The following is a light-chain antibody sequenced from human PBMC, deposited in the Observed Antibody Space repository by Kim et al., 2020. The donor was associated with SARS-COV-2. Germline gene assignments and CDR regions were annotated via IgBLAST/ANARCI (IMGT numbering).Light chain of an antibody. Sequence: QSALTQPASVSGSPGQPITISCTGTSSDVGGYNYVSWYQQHPGKVPKLMIYDASKRPSGVSDRFSGSQSDNTASLTISGLQAEDEADYYCSSYTSSSTFVFGSGTKVTVL. J-gene: IGLJ1*01. CDR1: SSDVGGYNY. CDR3: SSYTSSSTFV. CDR2: DAS. V-gene: IGLV2-14*03.